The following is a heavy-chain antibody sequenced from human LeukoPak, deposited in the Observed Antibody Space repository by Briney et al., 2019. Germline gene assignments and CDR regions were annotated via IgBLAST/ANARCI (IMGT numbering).Heavy chain of an antibody. CDR1: GYSISSGYY. CDR3: ARHMTTDMLDAFDI. CDR2: IFHSGST. V-gene: IGHV4-38-2*01. D-gene: IGHD3-10*02. Sequence: PSETLSLTCAVSGYSISSGYYWAWIRQVPGKGLEWIGSIFHSGSTYDNPSLKSRVSTSVDASKNHFSLTLTSVTAADTAVYHCARHMTTDMLDAFDIWGQGTMVIISS. J-gene: IGHJ3*02.